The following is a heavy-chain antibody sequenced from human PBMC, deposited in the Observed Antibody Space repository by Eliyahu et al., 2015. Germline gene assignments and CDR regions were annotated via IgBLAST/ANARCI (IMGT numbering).Heavy chain of an antibody. CDR1: GXXFSXYA. V-gene: IGHV3-23*01. J-gene: IGHJ4*02. Sequence: EVQLLESGGGLVQPGGSLRXSCAASGXXFSXYAMSWVRQAPGKGLEWVSAISGSGGSTYYADSVKGRFTISRDNSKNTLYLQMNSLRAEDTAVYYCAKEWDYIWGSYRLCLDYWDQGTLVTVSS. D-gene: IGHD3-16*02. CDR3: AKEWDYIWGSYRLCLDY. CDR2: ISGSGGST.